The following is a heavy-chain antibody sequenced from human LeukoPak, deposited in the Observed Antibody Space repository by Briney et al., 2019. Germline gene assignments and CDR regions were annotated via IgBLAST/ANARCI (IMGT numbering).Heavy chain of an antibody. CDR2: IYDSGST. V-gene: IGHV4-4*02. Sequence: SGTLSLTCAVSGGSISSSNWWSWVRQPPGKGLEWIGEIYDSGSTNYNPSLKSRVTISVDTSKNQFSLKVSSVTAADTAVYYCARDSSGLNWFDPWGQGTLVTVSS. CDR3: ARDSSGLNWFDP. CDR1: GGSISSSNW. J-gene: IGHJ5*02. D-gene: IGHD6-19*01.